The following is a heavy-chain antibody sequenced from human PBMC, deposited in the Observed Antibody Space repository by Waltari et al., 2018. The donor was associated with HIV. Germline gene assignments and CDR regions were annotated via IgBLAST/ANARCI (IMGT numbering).Heavy chain of an antibody. D-gene: IGHD1-26*01. CDR3: ARHALRVGAAYWSFDL. Sequence: QLQLQESGPGLVKPSETLSLTCTVSGDSISNSNYFWEWIGRIYYSGSTYYNPSLKSRVTISVDTSKNQFSRKVNSVTAADTAVYYCARHALRVGAAYWSFDLWGRGTLVTVSS. V-gene: IGHV4-39*01. CDR2: IYYSGST. J-gene: IGHJ2*01. CDR1: GDSISNSNYF.